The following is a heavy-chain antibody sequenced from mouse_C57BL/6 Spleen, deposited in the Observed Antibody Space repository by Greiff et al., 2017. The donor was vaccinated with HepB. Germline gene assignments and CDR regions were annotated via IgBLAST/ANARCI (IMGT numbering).Heavy chain of an antibody. CDR3: ARGPLSTMVTTWYFDV. CDR1: GYSITSGYY. D-gene: IGHD2-1*01. Sequence: EVQLQESGPGLVKPSQSLSLTCSVPGYSITSGYYWNWIRQFPGNKLEWMGYISYDGSNNYNPSLKNRISITRDTSKNQFFLKLNSVTTEDTATYYCARGPLSTMVTTWYFDVWGTGTTVTVSS. J-gene: IGHJ1*03. V-gene: IGHV3-6*01. CDR2: ISYDGSN.